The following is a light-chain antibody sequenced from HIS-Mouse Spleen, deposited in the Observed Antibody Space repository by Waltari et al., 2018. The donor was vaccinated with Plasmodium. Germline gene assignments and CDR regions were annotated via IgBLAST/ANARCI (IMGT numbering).Light chain of an antibody. CDR3: SSYTSSSTLYVV. CDR1: SRAVGGYNY. V-gene: IGLV2-14*03. CDR2: DVS. J-gene: IGLJ2*01. Sequence: QSALTQPASVSGSPGQSITISCTGTSRAVGGYNYVAWYQQHPGKAPKLMIYDVSNRPSGVSNRFSGSKSGNTASLTISGLQAEDEADYYCSSYTSSSTLYVVFGGGTKLTVL.